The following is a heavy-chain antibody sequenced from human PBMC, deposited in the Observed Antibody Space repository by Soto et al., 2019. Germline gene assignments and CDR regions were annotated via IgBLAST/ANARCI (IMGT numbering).Heavy chain of an antibody. V-gene: IGHV4-31*03. J-gene: IGHJ5*02. Sequence: SETLSLTCSVHGYSINSDSVYWSWIRQSPGKGLEYIGYITYNGRTFYNPSLKSRVTMSVDTPKNQFSLEVRSVTAADTAVYYRARERQVGPSSGRFDPWGQGTLVTVSS. CDR1: GYSINSDSVY. CDR2: ITYNGRT. CDR3: ARERQVGPSSGRFDP.